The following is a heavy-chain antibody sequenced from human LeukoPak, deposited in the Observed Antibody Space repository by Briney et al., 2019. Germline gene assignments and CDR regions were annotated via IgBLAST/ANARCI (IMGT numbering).Heavy chain of an antibody. D-gene: IGHD5-18*01. V-gene: IGHV3-21*01. CDR1: AFTFSSYS. CDR3: ARGKRGNSYGYPYYFDY. CDR2: ISSSSTFI. J-gene: IGHJ4*02. Sequence: PGGSLRLSCAASAFTFSSYSMNWVRQAPGKGLEWVSSISSSSTFIYYADSVKGRFTISRDNAKNSLYLQVNSLRAEDTAVYSCARGKRGNSYGYPYYFDYWGQGTLVTVSS.